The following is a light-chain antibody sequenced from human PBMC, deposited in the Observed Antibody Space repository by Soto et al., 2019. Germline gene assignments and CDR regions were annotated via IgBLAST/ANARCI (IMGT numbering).Light chain of an antibody. Sequence: VVLTQSPATLSLSPGERATLSCRASLSVSVYLDWYQQKPGQAPRLVIYDAFNRATGIPARFSGSGSGTDFTLTISSLEPEDFAVYYCQQRSNWPITFGQGTRLEIK. J-gene: IGKJ5*01. V-gene: IGKV3-11*01. CDR3: QQRSNWPIT. CDR1: LSVSVY. CDR2: DAF.